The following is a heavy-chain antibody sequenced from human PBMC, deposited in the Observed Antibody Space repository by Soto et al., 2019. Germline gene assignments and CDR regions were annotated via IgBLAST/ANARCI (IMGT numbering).Heavy chain of an antibody. D-gene: IGHD3-10*01. CDR3: ARVAFPRPRTGWFDP. J-gene: IGHJ5*02. CDR1: GGSISSYY. CDR2: IYYSGST. Sequence: SETLSLTCTVSGGSISSYYWSWIRQPPGKGLEWIGYIYYSGSTNYNPSLKSRVTISVDTSKNQFSLKLSSVTAADTAVYYCARVAFPRPRTGWFDPWGQGTLVTVSS. V-gene: IGHV4-59*01.